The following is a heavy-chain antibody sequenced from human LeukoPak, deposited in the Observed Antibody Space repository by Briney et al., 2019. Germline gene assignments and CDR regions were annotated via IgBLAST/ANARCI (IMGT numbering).Heavy chain of an antibody. V-gene: IGHV4-34*01. Sequence: SETLSLTCAVYGGSFSGYYWSWIRQPPGKGLEWIGEINHSGSTNYNPSLRSRVTISVDTYKNQFSLKLSSVTAADTAVYYCARRDGYSRTYFDYWGQGTLVTVSS. CDR3: ARRDGYSRTYFDY. D-gene: IGHD5-24*01. CDR2: INHSGST. J-gene: IGHJ4*02. CDR1: GGSFSGYY.